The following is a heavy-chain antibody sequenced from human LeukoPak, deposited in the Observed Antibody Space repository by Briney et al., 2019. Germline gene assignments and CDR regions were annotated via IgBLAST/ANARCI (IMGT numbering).Heavy chain of an antibody. Sequence: PSETLSLTCTVSGGSISSYYWSWIRQPPGKGLEWIGYIYYSGSTNYNPSLKSRVTISVDTSKNQFSLKLSSVTAADTAVYYCARAYFGMTGTTTPPYFDYWGQGTLVTVSS. V-gene: IGHV4-59*01. CDR1: GGSISSYY. CDR2: IYYSGST. J-gene: IGHJ4*02. CDR3: ARAYFGMTGTTTPPYFDY. D-gene: IGHD1-7*01.